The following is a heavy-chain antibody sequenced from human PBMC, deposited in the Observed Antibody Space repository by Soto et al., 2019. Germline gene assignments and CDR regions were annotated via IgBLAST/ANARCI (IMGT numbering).Heavy chain of an antibody. CDR3: ARGMGTAVEAINHYYYYGMDV. J-gene: IGHJ6*02. D-gene: IGHD6-19*01. V-gene: IGHV4-59*01. CDR2: IYYSGGT. Sequence: QVQLQESGPGLVKPSETLSLTCTVSGGSISGFYWSWIRQPPGKGLEWIGYIYYSGGTNYNASLQSRVSISLDTSKSQVSLRLTSVTAADTAVYYCARGMGTAVEAINHYYYYGMDVWGQGTTVTVTS. CDR1: GGSISGFY.